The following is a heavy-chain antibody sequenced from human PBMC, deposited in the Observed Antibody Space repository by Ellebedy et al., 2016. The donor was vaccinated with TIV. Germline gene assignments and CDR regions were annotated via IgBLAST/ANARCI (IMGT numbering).Heavy chain of an antibody. CDR1: GYSFTSYD. V-gene: IGHV1-18*01. J-gene: IGHJ4*02. CDR3: ARPLDSGYDSAYFDY. CDR2: ISTHNGNT. D-gene: IGHD5-12*01. Sequence: ASVKVSXXASGYSFTSYDITWVRQAPGQGLEWMGRISTHNGNTNYAQNFQGRVTMTTDTSTSTVYMELRGLRDDDTAVYYCARPLDSGYDSAYFDYWGQGTLVTVSS.